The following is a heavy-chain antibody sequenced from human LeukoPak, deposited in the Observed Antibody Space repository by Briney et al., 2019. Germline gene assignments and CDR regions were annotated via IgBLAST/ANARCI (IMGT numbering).Heavy chain of an antibody. D-gene: IGHD1-26*01. V-gene: IGHV3-23*01. CDR1: GFTLSTHT. J-gene: IGHJ4*02. Sequence: GGSLRLSCAASGFTLSTHTMSWVRQAPGKGLEWVSAICGGSDCTYYADSVKGRFTISRDNSKNTVFLQMSSLRAEDTAVYFCAKPLRPTTSYFDYWGQGTLVTASS. CDR3: AKPLRPTTSYFDY. CDR2: ICGGSDCT.